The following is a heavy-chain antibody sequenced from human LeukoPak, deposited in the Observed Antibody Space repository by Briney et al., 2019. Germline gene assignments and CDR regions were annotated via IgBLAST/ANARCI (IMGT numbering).Heavy chain of an antibody. D-gene: IGHD6-13*01. CDR3: ARGGRIAAAEIDY. J-gene: IGHJ4*02. V-gene: IGHV1-8*01. CDR1: GYTFTSYD. CDR2: MNPNSSNT. Sequence: GASVKVSCKASGYTFTSYDINWVRQATGQGLEWMGWMNPNSSNTGYAQKFQGRATMTRNTSISTAYMELSSLRSEDTAVYYCARGGRIAAAEIDYWGQGTLVTVSS.